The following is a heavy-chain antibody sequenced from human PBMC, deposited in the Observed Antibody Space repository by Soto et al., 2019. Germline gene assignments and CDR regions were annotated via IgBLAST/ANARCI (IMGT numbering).Heavy chain of an antibody. CDR2: IYPGDYET. CDR1: GYTFSNFW. D-gene: IGHD6-13*01. J-gene: IGHJ4*02. CDR3: ARSPRSSPYFDY. V-gene: IGHV5-51*01. Sequence: GESLKISCQCSGYTFSNFWIAWVRQLPGKGLEWMGIIYPGDYETRYSPSFHGKVTISADRSIGTAYLQWSSLEASDSASYFCARSPRSSPYFDYRGQGTLVTVPS.